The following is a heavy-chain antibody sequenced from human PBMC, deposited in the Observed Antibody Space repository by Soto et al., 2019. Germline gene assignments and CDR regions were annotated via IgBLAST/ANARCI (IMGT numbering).Heavy chain of an antibody. J-gene: IGHJ6*02. CDR3: TTVLGYYYFYAMDV. Sequence: EVQLVESGGGLVKPGGSLRLSCAASGFTFSNAWMNWVRQAPGKGLERVGRIKSKTDGGTTDYAAPVKGRFTISRNDSKNTLHLQMNSLKTDDTAVYYCTTVLGYYYFYAMDVWGQGTTVTVSS. V-gene: IGHV3-15*07. CDR2: IKSKTDGGTT. CDR1: GFTFSNAW.